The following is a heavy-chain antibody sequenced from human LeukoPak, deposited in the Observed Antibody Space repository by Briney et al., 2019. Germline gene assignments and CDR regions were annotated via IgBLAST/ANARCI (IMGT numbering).Heavy chain of an antibody. V-gene: IGHV4-34*01. Sequence: KASETLSLTCAVYGGSFSGYYWSWIRQPPGKGLEWIGEINHSGSTNYNPSLKSRVTISVDTSKNQFSLKLSSVTAADTAVYYCARGPRYFDWLKYFDYWGQGTLVTVSS. D-gene: IGHD3-9*01. CDR1: GGSFSGYY. CDR2: INHSGST. J-gene: IGHJ4*02. CDR3: ARGPRYFDWLKYFDY.